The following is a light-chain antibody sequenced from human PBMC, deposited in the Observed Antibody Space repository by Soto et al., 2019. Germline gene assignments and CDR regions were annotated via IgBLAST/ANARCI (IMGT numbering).Light chain of an antibody. V-gene: IGLV1-40*01. CDR3: QSYDSSLSGVV. J-gene: IGLJ1*01. CDR2: GNS. CDR1: SSNIGAGYD. Sequence: QPVLTQPPSVSGAPGQRVTISCTGSSSNIGAGYDVHWYQQLPGTAPKLLIYGNSNRPSGVPDRFSGSESGTSASLAITGLQAEDEADYYCQSYDSSLSGVVFGTGTKVTVL.